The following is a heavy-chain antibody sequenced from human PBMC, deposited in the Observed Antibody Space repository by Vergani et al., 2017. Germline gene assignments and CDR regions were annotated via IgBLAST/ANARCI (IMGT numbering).Heavy chain of an antibody. J-gene: IGHJ5*02. CDR3: AGYYDFWSGYSPGWFDP. V-gene: IGHV3-11*01. Sequence: QVQLVESGGGLVKPGGSLRLSCAASGFTFSDYDMSWIRQAPGKGLEWISYISSSGSTIYYADSVKGRFTISRDNAKNSLYLQMNSLRAEDTAVYYCAGYYDFWSGYSPGWFDPWGQGTLVTVSS. CDR1: GFTFSDYD. CDR2: ISSSGSTI. D-gene: IGHD3-3*01.